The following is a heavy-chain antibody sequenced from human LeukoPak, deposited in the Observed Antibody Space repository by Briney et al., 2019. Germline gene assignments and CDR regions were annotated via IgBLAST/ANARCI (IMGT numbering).Heavy chain of an antibody. CDR3: ARGAGGAYSHGYDY. D-gene: IGHD5-18*01. CDR2: IYPGDSDS. Sequence: GESLKISCKGAGDSFTSYWIGWVGQMAGRGREWRGIIYPGDSDSRYSPSFQGQVTISADKSISTAYLQWSTLKASDTAMYYCARGAGGAYSHGYDYWGQGTLVTVSS. CDR1: GDSFTSYW. V-gene: IGHV5-51*01. J-gene: IGHJ4*02.